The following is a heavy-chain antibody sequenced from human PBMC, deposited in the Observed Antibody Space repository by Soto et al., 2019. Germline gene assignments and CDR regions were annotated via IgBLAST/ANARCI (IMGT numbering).Heavy chain of an antibody. CDR1: GFTFSSYG. Sequence: GGSLILSCAASGFTFSSYGMHWVRQAPGKGLEWVAVIWYDGSNKYYADSVKGRFTISRDNSKNTLYLQMSGLRADDTAVYYCAKRLAYYFDSWGHGTLVTV. V-gene: IGHV3-33*06. J-gene: IGHJ4*01. CDR3: AKRLAYYFDS. CDR2: IWYDGSNK.